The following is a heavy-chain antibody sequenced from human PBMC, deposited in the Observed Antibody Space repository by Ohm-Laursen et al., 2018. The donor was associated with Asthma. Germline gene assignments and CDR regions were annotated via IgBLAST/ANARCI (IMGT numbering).Heavy chain of an antibody. J-gene: IGHJ6*02. V-gene: IGHV4-59*07. D-gene: IGHD2-2*01. CDR2: IYYSGST. CDR3: ARWGRVGYCSSTSCYADYYGMDV. CDR1: GGSISSYY. Sequence: SDTLSLTWTVSGGSISSYYWSWIRQPPGKGLEWIGYIYYSGSTNYNPSLKSRVTISVDTSKNQFSLKLSSVTAADTAVYYCARWGRVGYCSSTSCYADYYGMDVWGQGTTVTVSS.